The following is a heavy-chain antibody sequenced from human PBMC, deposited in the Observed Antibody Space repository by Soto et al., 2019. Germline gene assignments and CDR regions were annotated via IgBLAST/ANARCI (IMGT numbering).Heavy chain of an antibody. J-gene: IGHJ5*02. D-gene: IGHD3-22*01. CDR1: GATFSSYA. CDR2: IIPIFGTA. CDR3: ARHLGGRDSSGFLCWFGP. V-gene: IGHV1-69*13. Sequence: SVKVSCKASGATFSSYAISWVRQAPGQGLEWMGGIIPIFGTANYAQKFQGRVTITADESTSTAYMELSSLRSEDTAVYYCARHLGGRDSSGFLCWFGPCGHGHLV.